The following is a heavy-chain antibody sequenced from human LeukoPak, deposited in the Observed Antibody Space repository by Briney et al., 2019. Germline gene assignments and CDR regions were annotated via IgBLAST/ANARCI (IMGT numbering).Heavy chain of an antibody. CDR3: ARVWGQVAASITMITPPIPNYFDY. Sequence: PSETLSLTCTVSGGSISSSSYYWGWIRQPPGKGLEWIGSIYYSGSTYYNPSLKSRVTISVDTSKNQFSLKLSSVTAADTAVYYCARVWGQVAASITMITPPIPNYFDYWGQGTLVTVSS. J-gene: IGHJ4*02. CDR1: GGSISSSSYY. CDR2: IYYSGST. V-gene: IGHV4-39*07. D-gene: IGHD3-22*01.